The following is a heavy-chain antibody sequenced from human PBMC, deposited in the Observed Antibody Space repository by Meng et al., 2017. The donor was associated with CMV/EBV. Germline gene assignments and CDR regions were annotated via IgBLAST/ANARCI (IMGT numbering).Heavy chain of an antibody. CDR3: ARDCSSTSCYMEELNWFDP. D-gene: IGHD2-2*02. CDR2: INPILGIA. CDR1: GGTFSSYA. J-gene: IGHJ5*02. Sequence: SVKVSCKASGGTFSSYAISWVRQAPGQGLEWMGGINPILGIANYAQKFQGRVTITTDESTSTAYMELSSLRSEDTAVYYCARDCSSTSCYMEELNWFDPWGQGTLVTVSS. V-gene: IGHV1-69*10.